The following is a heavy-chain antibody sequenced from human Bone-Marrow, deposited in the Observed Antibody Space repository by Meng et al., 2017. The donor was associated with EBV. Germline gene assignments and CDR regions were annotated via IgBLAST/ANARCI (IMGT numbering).Heavy chain of an antibody. CDR1: AGPVTSGSYY. V-gene: IGHV4-61*01. Sequence: VHLQESGPGRGETTAALSCSCTVSAGPVTSGSYYWRWIRVPPAKGLAWIGYINSSGSINSNPSRKSRVTIPVDPSKNQFSLKLISATAADTAVYYCARVALAVVGYFDYWGQGTLVTVSS. D-gene: IGHD6-19*01. CDR3: ARVALAVVGYFDY. J-gene: IGHJ4*02. CDR2: INSSGSI.